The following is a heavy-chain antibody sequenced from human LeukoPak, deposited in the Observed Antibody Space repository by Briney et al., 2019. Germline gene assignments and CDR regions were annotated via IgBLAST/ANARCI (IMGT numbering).Heavy chain of an antibody. D-gene: IGHD4-23*01. CDR2: IIPIFGTA. J-gene: IGHJ4*02. CDR1: GGTFSRYA. CDR3: ARADNYGDNAGLFDH. Sequence: ASVKVSCKASGGTFSRYAISWVRQAPGQGLEWMGGIIPIFGTANYAQKFQGRVTITRDTSASTAYMGLSSLRSEDTAMYYCARADNYGDNAGLFDHWGQGTLVTVSS. V-gene: IGHV1-69*05.